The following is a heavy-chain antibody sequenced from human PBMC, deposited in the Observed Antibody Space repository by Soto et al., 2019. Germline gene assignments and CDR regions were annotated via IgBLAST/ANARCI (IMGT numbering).Heavy chain of an antibody. V-gene: IGHV3-23*01. D-gene: IGHD7-27*01. CDR3: AKVLGMGYYYGMDV. Sequence: GGSLRLSCAASGFTFSSYAMSWVRQAPGKGLEWVSAISGSGGSTYYADSVKGRFTISRDNSKNTLYLQMNSLRAEDTAVYYCAKVLGMGYYYGMDVWGQGTTVTVS. J-gene: IGHJ6*02. CDR2: ISGSGGST. CDR1: GFTFSSYA.